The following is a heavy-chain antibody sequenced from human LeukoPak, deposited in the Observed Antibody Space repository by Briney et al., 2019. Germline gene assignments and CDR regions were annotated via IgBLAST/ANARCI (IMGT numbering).Heavy chain of an antibody. J-gene: IGHJ1*01. V-gene: IGHV4-39*01. CDR1: GDSVSRSGSY. CDR3: ARRRYYDGSGYLE. CDR2: IYYSGRT. D-gene: IGHD3-22*01. Sequence: MPSETLSLTCSVSGDSVSRSGSYWDWIRQPPGKGLEWIGTIYYSGRTYYSPSLKSRVTMSVDPSNNQFSLNLRSVTAADTALYYCARRRYYDGSGYLEWGQGTLLSVSS.